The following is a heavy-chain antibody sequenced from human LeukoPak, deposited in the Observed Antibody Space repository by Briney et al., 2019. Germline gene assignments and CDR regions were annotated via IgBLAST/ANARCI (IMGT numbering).Heavy chain of an antibody. D-gene: IGHD2-2*01. J-gene: IGHJ6*02. V-gene: IGHV1-8*01. Sequence: ASVKVSCKASVYTFTSYDINWVRQATGQGLEWMGWMNPNSGNTGYAQKFQGRVTMTRNTSISTAYMELSSLRSEDTAVYYCARDIVVVPAAMWTKYYYYGMDVWGQGTTVTVSS. CDR2: MNPNSGNT. CDR1: VYTFTSYD. CDR3: ARDIVVVPAAMWTKYYYYGMDV.